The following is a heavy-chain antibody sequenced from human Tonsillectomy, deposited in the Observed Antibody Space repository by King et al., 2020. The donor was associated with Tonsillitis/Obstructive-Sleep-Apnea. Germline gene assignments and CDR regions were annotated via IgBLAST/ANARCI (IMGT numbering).Heavy chain of an antibody. Sequence: VQLVESGGGLVKPGGSLRLSCAASGFTFSDYYMSWIRQAPGKGLEWVSYISSSSSYTNYADSVKGRFTISRDNAKNSLYLQMNSLRAEDTAVYYCARASVVTLFDYWGQGTLVTVSS. CDR3: ARASVVTLFDY. V-gene: IGHV3-11*05. J-gene: IGHJ4*02. D-gene: IGHD4-23*01. CDR2: ISSSSSYT. CDR1: GFTFSDYY.